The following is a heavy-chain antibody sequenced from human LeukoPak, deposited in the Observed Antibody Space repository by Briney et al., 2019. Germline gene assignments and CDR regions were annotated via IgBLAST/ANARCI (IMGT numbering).Heavy chain of an antibody. Sequence: SDTLSLTCTVSVGSISHFYMSWIRQTPEKGLEWIGRIYTRGDSDYNPSLESRVTMSVDTSKNQCSLNLSSVTAADTAVYYCASSNGGKIVPFDYWGQGTLVTVSS. V-gene: IGHV4-4*07. CDR2: IYTRGDS. D-gene: IGHD4-23*01. J-gene: IGHJ4*02. CDR3: ASSNGGKIVPFDY. CDR1: VGSISHFY.